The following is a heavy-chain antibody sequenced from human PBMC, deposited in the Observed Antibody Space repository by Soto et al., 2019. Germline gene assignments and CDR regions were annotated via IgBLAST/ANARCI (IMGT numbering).Heavy chain of an antibody. Sequence: LSLTCTVSGGSISSGGYYWSWIRQHPGKGLEWIGYIYYSGSTYYNPSLKSRATISVDTSKNQFSLKLSSVTAADTAVYYCARGGMGDCSSTSCYKGHYYYGMDVWGQGTTVTVSS. CDR1: GGSISSGGYY. D-gene: IGHD2-2*02. CDR3: ARGGMGDCSSTSCYKGHYYYGMDV. V-gene: IGHV4-31*03. J-gene: IGHJ6*02. CDR2: IYYSGST.